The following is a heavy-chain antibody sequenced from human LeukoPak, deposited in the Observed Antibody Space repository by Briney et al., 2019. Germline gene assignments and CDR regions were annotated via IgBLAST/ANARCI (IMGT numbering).Heavy chain of an antibody. J-gene: IGHJ3*02. CDR2: INHSGST. D-gene: IGHD2-2*01. Sequence: SETLSLTCTVSGDSISSYYWSWIRQPPGKGLEWIGEINHSGSTNYNPSLKSRVTISVDTSKNQFSLKLSSVTAADTAVYYCARVNYCSSTSCHAGGAFDIWGQGTMVTVSS. CDR3: ARVNYCSSTSCHAGGAFDI. V-gene: IGHV4-34*01. CDR1: GDSISSYY.